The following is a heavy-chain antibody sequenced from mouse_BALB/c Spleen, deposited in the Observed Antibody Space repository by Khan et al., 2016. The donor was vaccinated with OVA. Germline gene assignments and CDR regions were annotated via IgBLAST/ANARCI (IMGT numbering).Heavy chain of an antibody. J-gene: IGHJ3*01. V-gene: IGHV1S137*01. CDR3: VRGGKFAY. D-gene: IGHD1-1*02. CDR1: GYTFTDYA. CDR2: ISTNYGDA. Sequence: QVQLQQSGAELVRPGVSVKISCKASGYTFTDYAMHWVKQRHAKSLEWIGVISTNYGDADYNQKFQGKASMTLERSSSTVYMELARLTSEDSSIYYCVRGGKFAYWGQGTLVTVSA.